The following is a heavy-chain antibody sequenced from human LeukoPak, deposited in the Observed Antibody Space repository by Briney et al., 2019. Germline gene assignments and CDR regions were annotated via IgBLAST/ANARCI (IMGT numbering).Heavy chain of an antibody. Sequence: GGSPRLSCAASGFTFSSYAMSWVRQAPGKGLEWVSAISGSGGSTYYADSVKGRFTISRDNSKNTLYLQMNSLRAEDTAVYYCAKVPRPGVTLRYHFDYWGQGTLVTVSS. CDR3: AKVPRPGVTLRYHFDY. CDR1: GFTFSSYA. D-gene: IGHD2-21*02. V-gene: IGHV3-23*01. CDR2: ISGSGGST. J-gene: IGHJ4*02.